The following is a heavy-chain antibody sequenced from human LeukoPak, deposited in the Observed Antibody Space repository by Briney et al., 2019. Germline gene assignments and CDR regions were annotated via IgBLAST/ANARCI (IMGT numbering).Heavy chain of an antibody. D-gene: IGHD3-10*01. CDR1: GGSFSGYY. Sequence: SETLSLTCAVYGGSFSGYYWSWIRQPPGKGLEWIGEINHSGSTNYNPSLKGRVTISVDTSKNQFSLKLSSVTAADTAVYYCARRGVVRGVIIRLHYYYYMDVWGKGTTVTISS. CDR2: INHSGST. CDR3: ARRGVVRGVIIRLHYYYYMDV. V-gene: IGHV4-34*01. J-gene: IGHJ6*03.